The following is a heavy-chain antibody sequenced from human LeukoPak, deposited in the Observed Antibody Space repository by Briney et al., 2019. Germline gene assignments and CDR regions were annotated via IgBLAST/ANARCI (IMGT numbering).Heavy chain of an antibody. CDR3: ASPAPRLRPTFGYYFDY. D-gene: IGHD4-17*01. J-gene: IGHJ4*02. Sequence: PGASVKVSCKASGGTFSSYAISWVRQAPGQGLEWMGRIIPILGIANYAQKFQGRVTITADKSTSTAYMELSSLRSEDTAVYYCASPAPRLRPTFGYYFDYWGQGTLVTVSS. V-gene: IGHV1-69*04. CDR2: IIPILGIA. CDR1: GGTFSSYA.